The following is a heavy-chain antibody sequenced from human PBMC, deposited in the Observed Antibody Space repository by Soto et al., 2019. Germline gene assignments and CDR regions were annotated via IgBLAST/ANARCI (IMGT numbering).Heavy chain of an antibody. CDR2: IKQDGSEK. Sequence: PGGSLRLSCAASGFTFSSYWMSWVRQVPGKGLEWVANIKQDGSEKNYVDSVKGRFTISRDNAKNSLYLQMNSLRAEDTALYYCAKDLEGGFDYWGQGTLVTVSS. CDR1: GFTFSSYW. D-gene: IGHD3-16*01. J-gene: IGHJ4*02. CDR3: AKDLEGGFDY. V-gene: IGHV3-7*01.